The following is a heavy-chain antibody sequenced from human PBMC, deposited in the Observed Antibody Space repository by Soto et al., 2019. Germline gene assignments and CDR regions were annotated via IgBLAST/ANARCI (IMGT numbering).Heavy chain of an antibody. CDR1: GFTFSSYW. V-gene: IGHV3-74*01. J-gene: IGHJ4*02. Sequence: GSLRLSCAASGFTFSSYWMHWVRQAPGKGLVWVSRINSDGSSTSYADSVKGRFTISRDNAKNTLYLQMNSLRAEDTAVYYCARGALRDGYNLHDYWGQGTLVTVSS. CDR2: INSDGSST. D-gene: IGHD5-12*01. CDR3: ARGALRDGYNLHDY.